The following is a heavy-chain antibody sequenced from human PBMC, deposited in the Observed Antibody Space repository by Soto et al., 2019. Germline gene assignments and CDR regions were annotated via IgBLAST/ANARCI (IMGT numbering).Heavy chain of an antibody. J-gene: IGHJ4*02. Sequence: GESLKISCKGSGDSFTSHWIGWVRQMPGKGLEWMGIIYPGDSETIYSPSFQGQVTISADKSIMSAYLQWSSLKASDTAMYYCARRTSVATHDYWGQGTLVTVSS. V-gene: IGHV5-51*01. CDR1: GDSFTSHW. CDR2: IYPGDSET. CDR3: ARRTSVATHDY. D-gene: IGHD6-6*01.